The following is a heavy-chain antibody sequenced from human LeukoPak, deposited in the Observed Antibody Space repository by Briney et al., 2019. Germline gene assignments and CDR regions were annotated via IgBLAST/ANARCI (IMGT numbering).Heavy chain of an antibody. CDR2: IYYSGST. CDR3: ARGEYYYDSSGYYYPFDY. D-gene: IGHD3-22*01. V-gene: IGHV4-39*01. Sequence: SETLSLTCTVSGGSISSSSYYWGWIRQPPGKGLEWIGSIYYSGSTYYNPSLKSRVTISVDTSKNQFSLKLSSVTAADTAVYYCARGEYYYDSSGYYYPFDYWGQGTLVTVSS. J-gene: IGHJ4*02. CDR1: GGSISSSSYY.